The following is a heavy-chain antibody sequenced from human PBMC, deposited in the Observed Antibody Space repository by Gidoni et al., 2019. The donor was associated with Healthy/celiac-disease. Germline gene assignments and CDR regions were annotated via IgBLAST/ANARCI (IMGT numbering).Heavy chain of an antibody. CDR3: ARGVFGHNWFDP. V-gene: IGHV4-34*01. Sequence: QVQLQQWGAGLLNPSATLSLTFGVYGGSFSGYCWSWIRQPPGKGLEWIGEINHSGSTNYNPSLKSRVTISVDTSKNQFSLKLSSVTAADTAVYYCARGVFGHNWFDPWGQGTLVTVSS. CDR2: INHSGST. J-gene: IGHJ5*02. D-gene: IGHD3-3*01. CDR1: GGSFSGYC.